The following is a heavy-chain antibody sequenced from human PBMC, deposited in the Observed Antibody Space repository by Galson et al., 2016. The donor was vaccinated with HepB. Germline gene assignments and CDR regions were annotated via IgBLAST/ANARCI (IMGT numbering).Heavy chain of an antibody. CDR3: AGELDHSFYFDY. Sequence: SCKASGYTFNTYNMHWVRQAPGQGLEWMGIIKPSGGNTIYAQKFQDRITMTRDTSTSTVYMELISLRSEDTAVYYCAGELDHSFYFDYWGQGTLLTVSS. CDR2: IKPSGGNT. D-gene: IGHD1-14*01. V-gene: IGHV1-46*02. CDR1: GYTFNTYN. J-gene: IGHJ4*02.